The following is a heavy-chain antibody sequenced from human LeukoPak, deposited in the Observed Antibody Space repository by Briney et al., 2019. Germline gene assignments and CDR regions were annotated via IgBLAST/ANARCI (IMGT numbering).Heavy chain of an antibody. CDR3: ARDRAGWYDDYYYYMDV. CDR1: GFTLDGYG. D-gene: IGHD6-19*01. J-gene: IGHJ6*03. CDR2: INWNGGGT. V-gene: IGHV3-20*04. Sequence: GGSLRLSCAASGFTLDGYGMSWVRQAPGKGLGGVSGINWNGGGTGYADSVKGRFTISRDNAKNSLYLQMNSLRAEDTALYYCARDRAGWYDDYYYYMDVWGKGTTVTVSS.